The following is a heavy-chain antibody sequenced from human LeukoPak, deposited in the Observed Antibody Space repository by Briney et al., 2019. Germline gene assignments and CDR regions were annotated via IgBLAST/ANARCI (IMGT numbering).Heavy chain of an antibody. J-gene: IGHJ6*02. V-gene: IGHV4-59*12. CDR1: GGSISSYY. Sequence: SETLSLTCTVSGGSISSYYWTWIRQPPGKGLEWIGYFYSSGTTNYNPSLKSRVTIPVDTSKNQFSLKLSSVTAADTAVYYCARGGYYYYYGMDVWGQGTTVTVSS. CDR2: FYSSGTT. CDR3: ARGGYYYYYGMDV.